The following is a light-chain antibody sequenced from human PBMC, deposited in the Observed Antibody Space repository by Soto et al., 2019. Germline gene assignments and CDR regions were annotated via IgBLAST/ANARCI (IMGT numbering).Light chain of an antibody. J-gene: IGKJ1*01. CDR1: QSVFDN. V-gene: IGKV3-15*01. Sequence: EIVMTQSPATLSVPPGETATLSCRASQSVFDNLAWYQQKPGQAPRLLIYSASTRATGIPARFSGSGSGTEFTLTISSLQADDFATYYCQQYDSYSWTFGQGTKVDIK. CDR3: QQYDSYSWT. CDR2: SAS.